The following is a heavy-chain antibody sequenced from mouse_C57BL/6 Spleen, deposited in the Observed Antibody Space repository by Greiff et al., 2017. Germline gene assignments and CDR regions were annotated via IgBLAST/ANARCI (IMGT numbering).Heavy chain of an antibody. J-gene: IGHJ2*01. CDR2: IDPANGNT. V-gene: IGHV14-3*01. Sequence: VQLQQSVAELVRPGASVKLSCTASGFNIKNTYMHWVKQRPEQGLEWIGRIDPANGNTKYAPKFQGKATITADTSSNTAYLQLSSLTSEDTSIYDCASPAYDVVLVDYWGQGTTLTVSS. CDR1: GFNIKNTY. CDR3: ASPAYDVVLVDY. D-gene: IGHD2-12*01.